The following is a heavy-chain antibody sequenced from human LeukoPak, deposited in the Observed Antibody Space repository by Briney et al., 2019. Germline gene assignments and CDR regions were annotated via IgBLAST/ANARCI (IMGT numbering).Heavy chain of an antibody. Sequence: GGSLRLSCAASGFTFSHFWMSWVRQAPGKGLEWVAYIKKTGSETYYVDSVKGRFTITRDNARNSLFLQMYSLRAEDTAVYFCAREDGYCSGGNCYSYFDSWGQGTLVTVSS. CDR3: AREDGYCSGGNCYSYFDS. V-gene: IGHV3-7*01. D-gene: IGHD2-15*01. CDR2: IKKTGSET. CDR1: GFTFSHFW. J-gene: IGHJ4*02.